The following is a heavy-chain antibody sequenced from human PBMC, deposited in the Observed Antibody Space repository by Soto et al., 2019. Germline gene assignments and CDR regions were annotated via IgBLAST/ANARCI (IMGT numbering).Heavy chain of an antibody. Sequence: SETLSLTCTVSGGSISSYYWSWIRQPPGKGLEWIGYIYYNVNTNYNPSLKSRVTISVDTSKNQFSLKLSSVTAADTAVYYCARRYGYSFDYWGQGTLVTVSS. V-gene: IGHV4-59*08. D-gene: IGHD1-1*01. CDR1: GGSISSYY. CDR3: ARRYGYSFDY. CDR2: IYYNVNT. J-gene: IGHJ4*02.